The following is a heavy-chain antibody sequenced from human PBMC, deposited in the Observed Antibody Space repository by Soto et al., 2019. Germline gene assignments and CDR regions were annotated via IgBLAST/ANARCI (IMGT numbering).Heavy chain of an antibody. V-gene: IGHV3-74*01. CDR2: INSDGSST. Sequence: GGSLRLSCAASGFTFSSYWMHWVRQAPGKGLVWVSRINSDGSSTSYADSVKGRFTISRDNAKNTLYLQMNSLRAEDTAVYYCARSSSSGWYLGYGMDVWGQGTTVTVSS. CDR3: ARSSSSGWYLGYGMDV. CDR1: GFTFSSYW. J-gene: IGHJ6*02. D-gene: IGHD6-19*01.